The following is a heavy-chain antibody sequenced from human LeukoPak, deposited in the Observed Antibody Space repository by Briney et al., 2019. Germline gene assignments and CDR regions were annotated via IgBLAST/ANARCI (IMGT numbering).Heavy chain of an antibody. CDR2: ISAYNGNT. J-gene: IGHJ4*02. Sequence: ASVKVSCKASGYTFTMNGISWVRQAPGQGLEWMGWISAYNGNTNYAQKLQGRVTMTTDTSTSTAYMELRSLRSDDTAVYYCARGSMDIVATTLDYWGQGTLVTVSS. CDR1: GYTFTMNG. D-gene: IGHD5-12*01. V-gene: IGHV1-18*01. CDR3: ARGSMDIVATTLDY.